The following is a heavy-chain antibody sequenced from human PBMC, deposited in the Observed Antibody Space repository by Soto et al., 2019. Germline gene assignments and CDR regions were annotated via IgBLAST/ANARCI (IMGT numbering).Heavy chain of an antibody. Sequence: VASVKVSCKASGYTFTSYYMHWVRQAPGQGLEWMGRIYPSGGSTDYAQKFQGRVTMTRDTSTSTAYMELSSLSSEDAAVYYCARLRGQLVYWGRGTLVTVS. CDR3: ARLRGQLVY. J-gene: IGHJ4*02. CDR2: IYPSGGST. CDR1: GYTFTSYY. V-gene: IGHV1-46*01. D-gene: IGHD6-6*01.